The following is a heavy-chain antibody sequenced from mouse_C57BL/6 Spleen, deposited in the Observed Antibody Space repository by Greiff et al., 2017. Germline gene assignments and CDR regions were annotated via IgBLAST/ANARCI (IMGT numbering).Heavy chain of an antibody. D-gene: IGHD2-3*01. CDR1: GFSLTSYG. CDR3: ANYDGYYAWFAY. CDR2: IWRGGST. Sequence: VKLVESGPGLVQPSQSLSITCTVSGFSLTSYGVHWVRQSPGKGLEWLGVIWRGGSTDYNAAFMSRLSITKDNSKSQVFFKMNSLQADDTAIYYCANYDGYYAWFAYWGQGTLVTVSA. J-gene: IGHJ3*01. V-gene: IGHV2-5*01.